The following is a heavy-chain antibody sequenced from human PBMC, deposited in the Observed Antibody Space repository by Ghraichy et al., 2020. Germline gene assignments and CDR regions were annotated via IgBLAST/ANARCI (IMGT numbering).Heavy chain of an antibody. CDR3: ARQARGIWCMDV. CDR1: GGSISSSSYY. CDR2: IYYSGST. D-gene: IGHD2-8*02. Sequence: SETLSLTCTVSGGSISSSSYYWGWIRQPPGKGLEWIGSIYYSGSTYYNPSLKSRVTISVDTSKNQFSLKLSSVTAADTAVYYCARQARGIWCMDVWGQGTTVTVSS. V-gene: IGHV4-39*01. J-gene: IGHJ6*02.